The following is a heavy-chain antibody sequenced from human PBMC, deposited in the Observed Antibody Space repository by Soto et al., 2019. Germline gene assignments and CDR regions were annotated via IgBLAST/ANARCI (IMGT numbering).Heavy chain of an antibody. CDR1: GYAFASCG. J-gene: IGHJ5*02. Sequence: GSCEASGYAFASCGSSWVRQATGQGLEWMGWISAYNGNTNYAQKLQGRVTMTTDTSTSTAYMELRSLRSDDTAVYYCARTRDYYDSSGYYRYNWFDPWGQGTLVTVSS. D-gene: IGHD3-22*01. CDR3: ARTRDYYDSSGYYRYNWFDP. CDR2: ISAYNGNT. V-gene: IGHV1-18*01.